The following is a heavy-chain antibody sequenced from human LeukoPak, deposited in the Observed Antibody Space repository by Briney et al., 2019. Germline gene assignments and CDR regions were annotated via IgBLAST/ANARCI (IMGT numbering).Heavy chain of an antibody. V-gene: IGHV3-23*01. J-gene: IGHJ6*03. CDR3: AREYMDV. CDR2: ITSDGST. CDR1: GLNFSNYG. Sequence: GGSLRLSCEASGLNFSNYGMSWVRKAPGKGLEWVSGITSDGSTYYADSVKGRFTISRDNSKNTLYLQMNSLRAEDRALYYCAREYMDVWGKGTMVTISS.